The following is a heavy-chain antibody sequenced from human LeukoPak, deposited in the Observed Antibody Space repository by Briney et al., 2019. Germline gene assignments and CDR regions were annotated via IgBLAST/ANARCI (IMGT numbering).Heavy chain of an antibody. Sequence: GGSLRLSCAASGFAFSRYAMNWVRQAPGRGLEWVSAIGGRGGNTFYADSVKGRFTISRDNSKHTLYLQMNSLRDEDTAAYYCAKSGPTITALYFDSWGQGNLGTVSS. J-gene: IGHJ4*01. CDR1: GFAFSRYA. CDR3: AKSGPTITALYFDS. V-gene: IGHV3-23*01. D-gene: IGHD6-6*01. CDR2: IGGRGGNT.